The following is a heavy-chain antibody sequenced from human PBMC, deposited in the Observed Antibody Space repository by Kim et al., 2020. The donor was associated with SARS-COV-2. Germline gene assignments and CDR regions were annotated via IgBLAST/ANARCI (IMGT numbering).Heavy chain of an antibody. Sequence: SETLSLTCAVYGGSFSGYYWSWIRQPPGKGLEWIGEINHSGSTNYNPSLKSRVTISVDTSKNQFSLKLSSVTAADTAVYYCARGDYGDYGPLGYYYVDVWGKGTTVTVSS. CDR1: GGSFSGYY. V-gene: IGHV4-34*01. D-gene: IGHD4-17*01. CDR3: ARGDYGDYGPLGYYYVDV. CDR2: INHSGST. J-gene: IGHJ6*03.